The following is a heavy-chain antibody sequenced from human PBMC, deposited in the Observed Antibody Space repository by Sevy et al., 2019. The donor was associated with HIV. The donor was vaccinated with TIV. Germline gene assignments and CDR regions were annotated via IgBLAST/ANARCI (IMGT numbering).Heavy chain of an antibody. Sequence: ASVKVSCKASGFTFSSSAVQWVRQARGQRLEWIGWIVVGSGNTDYAQKFQERVTITRDMSTNTAYMDLSSLRSEDTAVYYCAADPYCICTSCLGGMDVWGQGTVVTVSS. CDR2: IVVGSGNT. V-gene: IGHV1-58*01. CDR3: AADPYCICTSCLGGMDV. J-gene: IGHJ6*02. D-gene: IGHD2-2*01. CDR1: GFTFSSSA.